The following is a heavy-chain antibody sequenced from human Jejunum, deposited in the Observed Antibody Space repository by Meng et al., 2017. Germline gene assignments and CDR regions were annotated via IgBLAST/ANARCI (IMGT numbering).Heavy chain of an antibody. V-gene: IGHV2-5*02. CDR1: GVSLSSTGVS. Sequence: QITLKESGPTLVKPTQTLTLTCSLPGVSLSSTGVSVGWIRQPPGKALEWLALIYWDDDKRYNPSLMSRLTITKDTSMNHVVLTMTNIDPVDTGTYYCTHRREDPRSAFYYPDYWGRGTLVTVSS. J-gene: IGHJ4*02. CDR2: IYWDDDK. D-gene: IGHD2-15*01. CDR3: THRREDPRSAFYYPDY.